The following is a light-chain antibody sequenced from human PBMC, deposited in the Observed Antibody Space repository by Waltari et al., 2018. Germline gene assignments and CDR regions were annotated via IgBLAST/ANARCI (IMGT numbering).Light chain of an antibody. CDR3: QVWDRGGF. J-gene: IGLJ2*01. CDR1: DIGGKS. CDR2: YDN. V-gene: IGLV3-21*04. Sequence: SYVLTQTPSLSVAPGETVRISCGGIDIGGKSVHWYQQKAVQAPELVISYDNDRPSGIPVRFSGSNSGNTAILTISRVEAGDEADYYCQVWDRGGFFGGGTKVTVL.